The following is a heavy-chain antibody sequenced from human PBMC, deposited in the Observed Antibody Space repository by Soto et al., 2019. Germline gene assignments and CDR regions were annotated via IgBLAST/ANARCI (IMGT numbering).Heavy chain of an antibody. Sequence: QVQLVESGGGVVQPGRSLRLSCTASGFSFSSYGMHWVRQAPGKGLEWVALISYDGSNRFYADSVKGRFTISRDNSKNTLYLQMNSLRAEDTAVYYCAKDLFSGGSYPNWFDPWGQGTRVTVSS. V-gene: IGHV3-30*18. CDR2: ISYDGSNR. CDR1: GFSFSSYG. CDR3: AKDLFSGGSYPNWFDP. D-gene: IGHD1-26*01. J-gene: IGHJ5*02.